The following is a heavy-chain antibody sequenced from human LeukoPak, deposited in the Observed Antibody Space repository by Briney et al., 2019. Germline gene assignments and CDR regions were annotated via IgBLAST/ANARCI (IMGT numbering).Heavy chain of an antibody. D-gene: IGHD2-15*01. Sequence: GGSLRLSCAASGFSCSSYWMSWVRQAPGRGLEWVANIKQDGSDKYYVDSVKGRFTISRDNAKNSLYLQMNSLRAEDTAVYYYARGGGNFDQWGQGTLVTV. V-gene: IGHV3-7*01. CDR3: ARGGGNFDQ. CDR2: IKQDGSDK. CDR1: GFSCSSYW. J-gene: IGHJ4*02.